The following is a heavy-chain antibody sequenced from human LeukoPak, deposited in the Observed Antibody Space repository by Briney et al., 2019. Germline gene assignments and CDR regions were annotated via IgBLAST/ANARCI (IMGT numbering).Heavy chain of an antibody. CDR1: GYTFTGYY. J-gene: IGHJ6*03. CDR3: AREFPVLNYMDV. D-gene: IGHD3-16*01. V-gene: IGHV1-2*02. Sequence: ASVKVSCKASGYTFTGYYMHWVRQAPGQGLEWMGWINPNSGGTNYAQKFQGRVTMTRDTSISTAYMELSRLRSDDTAVYYCAREFPVLNYMDVWGKGTTVTISS. CDR2: INPNSGGT.